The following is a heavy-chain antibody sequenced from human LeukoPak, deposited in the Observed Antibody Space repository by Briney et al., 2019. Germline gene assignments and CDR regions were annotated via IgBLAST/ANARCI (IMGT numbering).Heavy chain of an antibody. CDR2: IHYSGST. J-gene: IGHJ4*02. CDR3: ARVPTSINSSGWKTYYFDY. V-gene: IGHV4-39*01. D-gene: IGHD6-19*01. CDR1: GGSISSSSYY. Sequence: SETLSLTCTVSGGSISSSSYYWGWIRQPPGKGLEWIGSIHYSGSTYYNPSLKSRVTISVDTSKNQFSLKLSSVTAADTAVYYCARVPTSINSSGWKTYYFDYWGQGTLVTVSS.